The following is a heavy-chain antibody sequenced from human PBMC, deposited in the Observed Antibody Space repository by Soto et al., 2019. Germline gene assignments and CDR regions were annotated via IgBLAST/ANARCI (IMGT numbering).Heavy chain of an antibody. CDR1: GYIFVNYG. Sequence: QVQLVQSGDEVRKPGSSVKVSCKASGYIFVNYGIAWVRQAPGQGLEWMGWISPYSGNTHYASKVQGRLTTTTDTXXSTAYMDLGSLTAADTAVYYWAMVDNYATPTPQDVWGQGTTVTVSS. V-gene: IGHV1-18*01. CDR3: AMVDNYATPTPQDV. J-gene: IGHJ6*02. D-gene: IGHD5-12*01. CDR2: ISPYSGNT.